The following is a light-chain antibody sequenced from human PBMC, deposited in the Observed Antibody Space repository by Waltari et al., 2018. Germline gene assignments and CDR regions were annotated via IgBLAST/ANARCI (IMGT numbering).Light chain of an antibody. CDR3: QQYYSTPLT. Sequence: DIVMTQSPDSLAVSLGERASINCKSSQSVLYSSNNKNYLAWYQHKPGQPPKLLIYWASRRESGGPDRFSGSGSGTDFTLTISSLQAEDVAIYYCQQYYSTPLTFGGGTKVEIK. V-gene: IGKV4-1*01. J-gene: IGKJ4*01. CDR2: WAS. CDR1: QSVLYSSNNKNY.